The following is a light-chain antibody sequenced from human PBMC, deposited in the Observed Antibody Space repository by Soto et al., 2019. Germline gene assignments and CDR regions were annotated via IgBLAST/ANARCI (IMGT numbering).Light chain of an antibody. CDR3: QQHKTYSWT. J-gene: IGKJ1*01. CDR1: QSSSIW. CDR2: DAS. Sequence: DIHMTQSPSSLSASVGDRVTITCRASQSSSIWLAWYQQKPGRAPKLLIYDASSLESGVPPRFSGSGSGTEFTLTISSLQPDDFATYYCQQHKTYSWTFGQGTKVDIK. V-gene: IGKV1-5*01.